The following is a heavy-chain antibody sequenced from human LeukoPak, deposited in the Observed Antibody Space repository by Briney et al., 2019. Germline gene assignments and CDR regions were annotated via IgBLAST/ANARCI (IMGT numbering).Heavy chain of an antibody. J-gene: IGHJ4*02. V-gene: IGHV1-2*02. D-gene: IGHD6-19*01. CDR3: ATDIAVAGKGTYYFDY. CDR1: GYTFTGYY. Sequence: ASVKVSCKASGYTFTGYYMHWVRQAPGQGLEWMRWINPNSGGTNYAQKFQGRVTMTRDTSISTAYMELSRLRSDDTAVYYCATDIAVAGKGTYYFDYWGQGTLVTVSS. CDR2: INPNSGGT.